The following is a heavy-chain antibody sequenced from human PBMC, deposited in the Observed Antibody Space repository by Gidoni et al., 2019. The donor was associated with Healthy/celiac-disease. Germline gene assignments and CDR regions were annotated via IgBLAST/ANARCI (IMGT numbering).Heavy chain of an antibody. Sequence: EVQLVESGGVVVQPGGSLRLSCAASGFPFDDYTMHWVRQAPGKGLEWVSLISWDGGSTYYADSVKGRFTISRDNSKNSLYLQMNSLRTEDTALYYCAKAAIAVLYYGMDVWGQGTTVTVSS. CDR2: ISWDGGST. D-gene: IGHD2-15*01. CDR3: AKAAIAVLYYGMDV. J-gene: IGHJ6*02. V-gene: IGHV3-43*01. CDR1: GFPFDDYT.